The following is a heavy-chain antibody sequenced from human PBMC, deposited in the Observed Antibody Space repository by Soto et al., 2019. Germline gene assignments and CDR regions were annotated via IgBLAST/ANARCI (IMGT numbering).Heavy chain of an antibody. Sequence: PXGTLSLTCTVSGDSISNNYWSGIRQPPGKGLEWIGYIYNIGSTNYNPSLKGRATMSVDTSKNQFSLTLRSVTAADTAVYFCSGGDSWHLVDYWGQGTLVTVSS. V-gene: IGHV4-59*01. CDR3: SGGDSWHLVDY. CDR2: IYNIGST. D-gene: IGHD6-6*01. J-gene: IGHJ4*01. CDR1: GDSISNNY.